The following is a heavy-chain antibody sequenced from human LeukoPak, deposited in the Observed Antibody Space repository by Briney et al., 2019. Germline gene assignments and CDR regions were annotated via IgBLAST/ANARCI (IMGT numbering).Heavy chain of an antibody. J-gene: IGHJ4*02. CDR3: ARDSRRVVSSWYFDY. Sequence: PGGSLRLPCAASGFTFGSYAMYWVRQAPGKGLEWVSYISSSGSTIYYADSVKGRFTISRDNAKNSLYLQMNSLRAEDTAVYYCARDSRRVVSSWYFDYWGQGTLVTVSS. V-gene: IGHV3-48*04. D-gene: IGHD6-13*01. CDR2: ISSSGSTI. CDR1: GFTFGSYA.